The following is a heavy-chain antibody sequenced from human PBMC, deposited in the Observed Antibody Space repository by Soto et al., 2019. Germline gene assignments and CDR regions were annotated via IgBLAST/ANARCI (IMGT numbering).Heavy chain of an antibody. CDR1: GFTVSSNY. V-gene: IGHV3-53*01. CDR2: IYSGGST. CDR3: ARTSYSSSWYVY. J-gene: IGHJ4*02. D-gene: IGHD6-13*01. Sequence: GGSLRLSXAASGFTVSSNYMSWVRQAPGKGLEWVSVIYSGGSTYYADSVKGRFTISRDNSKNTLYLQMNSLRAEDTAVYYCARTSYSSSWYVYWGQGTQVTVSS.